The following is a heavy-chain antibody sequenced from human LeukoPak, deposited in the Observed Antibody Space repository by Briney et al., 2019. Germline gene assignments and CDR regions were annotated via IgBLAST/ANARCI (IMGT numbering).Heavy chain of an antibody. Sequence: GASVRVSCKASGYTFTSYGISWVRQAPGQGLEWMGGISAYNGNTNYAQKLQGRVTLTTDTSTSTAYMELRSLRSDDTAVYYCARGHLTGTTANWFDPWGQGTLVTVSS. D-gene: IGHD1-20*01. J-gene: IGHJ5*02. CDR3: ARGHLTGTTANWFDP. V-gene: IGHV1-18*01. CDR1: GYTFTSYG. CDR2: ISAYNGNT.